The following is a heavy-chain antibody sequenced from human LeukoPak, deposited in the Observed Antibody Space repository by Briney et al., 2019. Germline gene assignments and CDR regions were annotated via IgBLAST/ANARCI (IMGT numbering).Heavy chain of an antibody. CDR3: AINTQPGIAAAGTGTNWFDP. CDR2: ISAYNGNT. D-gene: IGHD6-13*01. Sequence: ASVKVSCKASGYTFTSYGISWVQQAPGQGLEWMGWISAYNGNTNYAQKLQGRVTMTTDTSTSTAYMELRSLRSDDTAVYYCAINTQPGIAAAGTGTNWFDPWGQGTLVTVSS. CDR1: GYTFTSYG. J-gene: IGHJ5*02. V-gene: IGHV1-18*01.